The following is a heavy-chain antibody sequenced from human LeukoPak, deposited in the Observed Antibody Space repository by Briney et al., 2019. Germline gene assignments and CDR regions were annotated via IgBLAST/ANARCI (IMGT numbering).Heavy chain of an antibody. J-gene: IGHJ3*02. Sequence: GGSLRLSCAASGFTFSTYSMNWVRQAPGKGLEWVSSISSGGGYLYYAASVKGRFTISRDNAKNSLYLQMNSLRAEDTAVYYCARRTSGAFAIWGQGTKVTVSS. V-gene: IGHV3-21*01. CDR1: GFTFSTYS. CDR3: ARRTSGAFAI. CDR2: ISSGGGYL.